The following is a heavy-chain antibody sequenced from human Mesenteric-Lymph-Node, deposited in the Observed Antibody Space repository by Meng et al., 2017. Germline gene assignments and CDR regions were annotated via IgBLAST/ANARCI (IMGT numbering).Heavy chain of an antibody. CDR1: RGSINNYY. CDR3: ALTRRTGNYGLGNYWYYYGMDV. D-gene: IGHD3-10*01. Sequence: SETLSLTCTVSRGSINNYYWSWIRQPPGKGLEWIGYIHYRGSTNYNPSLKSRATISVDTSKTQFSLSLSSVTAADTAVYYCALTRRTGNYGLGNYWYYYGMDVWGQGTTVTVSS. V-gene: IGHV4-59*01. CDR2: IHYRGST. J-gene: IGHJ6*02.